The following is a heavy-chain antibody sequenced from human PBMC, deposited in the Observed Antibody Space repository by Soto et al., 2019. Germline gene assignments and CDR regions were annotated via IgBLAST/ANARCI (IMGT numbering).Heavy chain of an antibody. CDR2: LYNTGST. Sequence: SETLSLTCTVSGGSISRYYWSWIRQPPGKGLEWIGYLYNTGSTIYNPSLESRVTISVDTSKNQFSLKLNSVAAADTAVYFCARDTPEGGFDPWGQGTLVTVSS. CDR3: ARDTPEGGFDP. V-gene: IGHV4-59*01. D-gene: IGHD2-15*01. CDR1: GGSISRYY. J-gene: IGHJ5*02.